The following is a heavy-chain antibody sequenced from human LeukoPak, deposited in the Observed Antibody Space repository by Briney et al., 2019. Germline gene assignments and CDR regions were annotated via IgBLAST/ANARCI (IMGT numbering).Heavy chain of an antibody. D-gene: IGHD2-2*02. V-gene: IGHV1-8*01. CDR3: ARYTISGLDY. CDR2: MNPNSGNT. J-gene: IGHJ4*02. CDR1: GYTFTSLD. Sequence: ASVKVSCKASGYTFTSLDINWVRQATGQGLEWMGWMNPNSGNTGYAQKFQGRVTITRNTSISTVYMELSSLRSEDTAVYYCARYTISGLDYWGQGTLVTVSS.